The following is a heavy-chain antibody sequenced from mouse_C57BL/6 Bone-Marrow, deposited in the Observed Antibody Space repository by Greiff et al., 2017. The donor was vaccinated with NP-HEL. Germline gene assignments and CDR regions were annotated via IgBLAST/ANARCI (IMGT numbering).Heavy chain of an antibody. CDR3: ARRWDEGY. D-gene: IGHD4-1*01. V-gene: IGHV1-64*01. Sequence: QVQLQQPGTELVKPGASVKLSCKASGYTFTSYRMHWVKQRPGQGLEWIGMIHPNSGSTNYNEKFKSKATLTVDKSSRTAYMQLSSLTSEDSAVYYCARRWDEGYWGQGTTLTVSS. CDR1: GYTFTSYR. J-gene: IGHJ2*01. CDR2: IHPNSGST.